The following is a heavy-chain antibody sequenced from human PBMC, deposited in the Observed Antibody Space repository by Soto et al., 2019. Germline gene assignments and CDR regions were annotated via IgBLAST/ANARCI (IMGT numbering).Heavy chain of an antibody. CDR2: INPSGGST. D-gene: IGHD3-9*01. CDR1: GYTFTSYY. Sequence: ASVKVSCKASGYTFTSYYMHWVRQAPGQGLEWMGIINPSGGSTSYAQKFQGRVTMTRDTSTSTVYMELSSLRSEDTAVYYCARAVALRYFDWLFSYYYCGMDVWGQGATVTVSS. CDR3: ARAVALRYFDWLFSYYYCGMDV. J-gene: IGHJ6*02. V-gene: IGHV1-46*01.